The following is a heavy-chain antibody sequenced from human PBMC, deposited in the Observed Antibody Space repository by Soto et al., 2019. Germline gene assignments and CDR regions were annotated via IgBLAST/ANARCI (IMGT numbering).Heavy chain of an antibody. D-gene: IGHD3-22*01. CDR1: DGSISSGDYY. CDR3: ATDRYYFYSSGFRGTFDM. V-gene: IGHV4-30-4*01. Sequence: QVQLQESGPGLVKPSQTLSLTCSVSDGSISSGDYYWSCIRQPPGKGLEWIGYNYYLGTTYYNPSLESRVTMSVDTTKNRFALELSSVPAADTAVYYCATDRYYFYSSGFRGTFDMWGQGTVVTVSS. CDR2: NYYLGTT. J-gene: IGHJ3*02.